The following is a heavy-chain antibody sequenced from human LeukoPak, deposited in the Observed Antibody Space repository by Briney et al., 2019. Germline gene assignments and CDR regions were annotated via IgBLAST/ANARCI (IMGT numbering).Heavy chain of an antibody. CDR1: GFTFNAYW. V-gene: IGHV3-74*01. J-gene: IGHJ4*02. Sequence: LGGSLLLSCAASGFTFNAYWMHWVRQAPGEGLVWVSRINEDGSNTSYADSVKGRFTISRDNAKNTLYLQMDSLRAEDTAVYYCVLVGGGDDWGQGTRVTVSS. CDR2: INEDGSNT. CDR3: VLVGGGDD. D-gene: IGHD1-26*01.